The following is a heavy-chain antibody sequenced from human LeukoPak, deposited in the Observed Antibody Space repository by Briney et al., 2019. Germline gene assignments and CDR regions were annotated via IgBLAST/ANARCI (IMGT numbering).Heavy chain of an antibody. CDR1: GFTFTGYY. D-gene: IGHD3/OR15-3a*01. V-gene: IGHV1-2*02. CDR3: ARDLCWTGYYYFDF. Sequence: ASVKVSCKTSGFTFTGYYFHWMRQAPGQGLEWMGSIDANSGGTEYAQKFQGRVTMTRDTSLSTAYMEVASLTSDDTAVYYCARDLCWTGYYYFDFWGQGTLVTVSS. J-gene: IGHJ4*02. CDR2: IDANSGGT.